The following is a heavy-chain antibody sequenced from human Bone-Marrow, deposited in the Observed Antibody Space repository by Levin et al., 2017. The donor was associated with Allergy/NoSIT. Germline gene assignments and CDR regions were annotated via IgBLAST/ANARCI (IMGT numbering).Heavy chain of an antibody. V-gene: IGHV3-30-3*01. CDR1: GFTFSSYA. Sequence: LSLTCAASGFTFSSYAMHWVRQAPGKGLEWVAVISYDGSNKYYADSVKGRFTISRDNSKNTLYLQMNSLRAEDTAVYYCARVANWVWFDYWGQGTLVTVSS. D-gene: IGHD7-27*01. CDR3: ARVANWVWFDY. CDR2: ISYDGSNK. J-gene: IGHJ4*02.